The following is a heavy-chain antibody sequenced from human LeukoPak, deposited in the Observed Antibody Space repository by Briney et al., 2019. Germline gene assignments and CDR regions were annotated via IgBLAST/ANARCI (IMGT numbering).Heavy chain of an antibody. CDR1: GDSIIGSY. Sequence: PPETLSLTCTVSGDSIIGSYWSWIRQAPGKGLEWIGYIYYSVDTDYNPSLKSRVTISVDMSKKQFSLRPTSVTAADTAVYYCANRPYYDSSGYNPTYYFDYWGQGILVTVSS. CDR2: IYYSVDT. D-gene: IGHD3-22*01. J-gene: IGHJ4*02. V-gene: IGHV4-59*01. CDR3: ANRPYYDSSGYNPTYYFDY.